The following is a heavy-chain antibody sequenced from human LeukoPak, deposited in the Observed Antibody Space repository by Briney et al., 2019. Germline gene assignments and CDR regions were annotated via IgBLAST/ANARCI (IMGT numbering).Heavy chain of an antibody. J-gene: IGHJ6*01. CDR1: GFTFSSYA. D-gene: IGHD1-14*01. V-gene: IGHV3-23*01. CDR2: ISGSGGSS. CDR3: AKDLTDYYYYFGMDV. Sequence: GGSLRLSCAASGFTFSSYAMSWVRQAPGKGLEWVSAISGSGGSSYYAYPVKGRFTISGDNYKNPLYLQMNSLRDEDTAVYYCAKDLTDYYYYFGMDVWGQGTTVTVSS.